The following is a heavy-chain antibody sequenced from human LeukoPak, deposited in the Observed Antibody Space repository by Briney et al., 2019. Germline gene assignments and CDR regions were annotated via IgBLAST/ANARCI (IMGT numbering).Heavy chain of an antibody. D-gene: IGHD6-19*01. V-gene: IGHV1-2*02. CDR3: ARSQWLDCFQH. CDR2: INPNSGGT. CDR1: GYTFTGYY. J-gene: IGHJ1*01. Sequence: ASVKVSRKASGYTFTGYYMHWVRQAPGQGLEWMGWINPNSGGTNYAQKSQGRVTMTRDTSISTAYMELSRLRSDDTAVYYCARSQWLDCFQHWGQGTLVTVSS.